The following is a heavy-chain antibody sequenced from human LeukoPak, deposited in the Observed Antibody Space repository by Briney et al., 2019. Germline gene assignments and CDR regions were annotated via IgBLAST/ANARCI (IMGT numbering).Heavy chain of an antibody. Sequence: SETLSLTCTVSGGSISSYYWSWIRQPAGKGLEWIGRIYTSGSTNYNPSLKSRVTMSVDTSKNQFSLKLSSVTAADTAVYYCARGGNSKYAMYYYYYMDVWGKGTTVTVSS. V-gene: IGHV4-4*07. D-gene: IGHD4-11*01. CDR2: IYTSGST. J-gene: IGHJ6*03. CDR1: GGSISSYY. CDR3: ARGGNSKYAMYYYYYMDV.